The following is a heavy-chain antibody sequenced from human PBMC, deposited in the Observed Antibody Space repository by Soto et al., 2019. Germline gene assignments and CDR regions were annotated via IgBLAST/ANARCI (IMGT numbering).Heavy chain of an antibody. CDR1: GFTFRRYA. J-gene: IGHJ4*02. CDR3: ATCPRSLTRLDY. Sequence: GGSLRLSCAASGFTFRRYAMHWVRQAPGKGLDWVAVISYDGSNKYYADSVKGRFTISRDNSKNTLYLQMNSRRAEDPAVYYCATCPRSLTRLDYWGQGTLVTVSS. D-gene: IGHD2-2*01. CDR2: ISYDGSNK. V-gene: IGHV3-30-3*01.